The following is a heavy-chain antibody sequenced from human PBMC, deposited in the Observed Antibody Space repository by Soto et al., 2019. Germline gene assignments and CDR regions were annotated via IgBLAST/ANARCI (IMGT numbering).Heavy chain of an antibody. J-gene: IGHJ3*02. Sequence: GGSLRLSCAASGFTFSSYSMNWVRQAPGKGLEWVSSISSSSSYIYYADSVKGRFTISRDNAKNSLYLQMNSLRAEDTAVYYCARDGGCSGGSCYWDAFDIWGQGTMVTVSS. CDR1: GFTFSSYS. CDR2: ISSSSSYI. D-gene: IGHD2-15*01. CDR3: ARDGGCSGGSCYWDAFDI. V-gene: IGHV3-21*01.